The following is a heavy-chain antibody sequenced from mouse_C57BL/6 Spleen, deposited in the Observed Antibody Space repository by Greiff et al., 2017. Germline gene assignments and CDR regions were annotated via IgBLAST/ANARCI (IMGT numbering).Heavy chain of an antibody. J-gene: IGHJ4*01. Sequence: VQLQQSGPELVKPGASVKIPCKASGYTFTDYNMDWVKQSHGKSLEWIGDINPNNGGTNYNQKFKGKATLTVDKSSSTAYMELRSLTSEDTAVYYCARRATVGAMDYWGQGTSVTVSS. CDR3: ARRATVGAMDY. D-gene: IGHD3-1*01. CDR1: GYTFTDYN. V-gene: IGHV1-18*01. CDR2: INPNNGGT.